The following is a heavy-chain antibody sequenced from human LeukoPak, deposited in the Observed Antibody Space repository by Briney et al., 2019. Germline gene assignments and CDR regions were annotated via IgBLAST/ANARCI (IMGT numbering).Heavy chain of an antibody. V-gene: IGHV4-39*07. D-gene: IGHD3-3*01. Sequence: SETLSLTCTVSGGSLSSSSYYWGWIRQPPGNGLEWIGSIYYSGSTYYNPSLKSRVTISVDTSKNQFSLKLSSVTAADTAVYYCASNGPKNYDFWSGYYTYYFDYWGQGTLVTVSS. CDR3: ASNGPKNYDFWSGYYTYYFDY. J-gene: IGHJ4*02. CDR2: IYYSGST. CDR1: GGSLSSSSYY.